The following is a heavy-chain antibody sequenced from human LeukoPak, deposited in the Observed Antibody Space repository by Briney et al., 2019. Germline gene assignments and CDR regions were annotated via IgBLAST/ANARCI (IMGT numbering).Heavy chain of an antibody. CDR3: ASSYSGGYEGYLDY. J-gene: IGHJ4*02. D-gene: IGHD1-26*01. CDR1: GGSISTYY. V-gene: IGHV4-59*12. Sequence: SETLSLTCTVSGGSISTYYWSWVRQPPGKGLGWIGYIYYSGSTNYSPSLKSRVTISLDTSKNQFSLKLNSVTAADTAIYYCASSYSGGYEGYLDYWGQGTLVTVSS. CDR2: IYYSGST.